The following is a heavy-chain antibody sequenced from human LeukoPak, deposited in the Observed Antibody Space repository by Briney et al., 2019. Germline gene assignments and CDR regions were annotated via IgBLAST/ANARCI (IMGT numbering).Heavy chain of an antibody. Sequence: SETLSLTCTVSGGSISSSSYYWGWIRQPPGKGLEWIGSIYYSGSTYYNPSLKSRVTISVDTSKNQFSLKLSSVTAADTAVYYCARINGYGSLGYWGQGTLVTVSS. D-gene: IGHD5-12*01. CDR2: IYYSGST. V-gene: IGHV4-39*01. CDR1: GGSISSSSYY. CDR3: ARINGYGSLGY. J-gene: IGHJ4*02.